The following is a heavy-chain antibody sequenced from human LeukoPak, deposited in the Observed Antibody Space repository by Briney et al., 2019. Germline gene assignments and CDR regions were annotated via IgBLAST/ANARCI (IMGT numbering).Heavy chain of an antibody. V-gene: IGHV3-30*18. Sequence: GGSLRLSCAASGFTFSSYGMHWVRQAPGKGLEWVAVISYDGSNKYYADSVKGRFTISRDNSKNTLYLQMNSLRAEDTAVYYCAKVYDFWSGYGPLDYWGQGTLVTVSS. D-gene: IGHD3-3*01. CDR2: ISYDGSNK. J-gene: IGHJ4*02. CDR3: AKVYDFWSGYGPLDY. CDR1: GFTFSSYG.